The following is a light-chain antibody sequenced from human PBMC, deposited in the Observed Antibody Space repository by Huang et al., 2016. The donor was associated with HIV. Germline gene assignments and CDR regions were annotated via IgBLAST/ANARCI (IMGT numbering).Light chain of an antibody. CDR3: QQYNTWPYT. CDR1: QSITNN. CDR2: DAS. V-gene: IGKV3D-15*01. J-gene: IGKJ2*01. Sequence: ELVMTQSPATLSVSPGDRVTLSCGASQSITNNLAWFQQKYGQAPRLLIYDASTRASGISARFSGGGSGTEFALTISSQQSEDSAVYYCQQYNTWPYTFGQGTKLEIK.